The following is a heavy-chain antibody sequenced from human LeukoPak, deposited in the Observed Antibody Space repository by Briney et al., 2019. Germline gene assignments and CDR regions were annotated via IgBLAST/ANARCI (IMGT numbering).Heavy chain of an antibody. D-gene: IGHD2/OR15-2a*01. CDR2: IKEDGSDK. J-gene: IGHJ4*02. CDR1: GFTFSNYW. Sequence: GGSLRLSCAASGFTFSNYWMTWVRQAPGKGLEWVANIKEDGSDKSYVDSVKGRFTISRDNAKNSLYLQMNSLRAEDTAVYYCATVSTLAFDYSGRGTLVTVSS. V-gene: IGHV3-7*05. CDR3: ATVSTLAFDY.